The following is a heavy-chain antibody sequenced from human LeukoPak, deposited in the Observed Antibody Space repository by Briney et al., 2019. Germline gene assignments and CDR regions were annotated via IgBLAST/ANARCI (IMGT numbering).Heavy chain of an antibody. CDR1: GFTFSSYA. D-gene: IGHD3-10*01. V-gene: IGHV3-23*01. J-gene: IGHJ6*02. Sequence: GGSLRLSCAASGFTFSSYAMSWVRQAPGKGLEWVSAISGSGGSTYYADSVKGRFTISRDNSKNTLYLQMNSLRAEDTAVYYCAKDPNIRGXGSXSPNYYYGMDVWGQGTTVTVSS. CDR3: AKDPNIRGXGSXSPNYYYGMDV. CDR2: ISGSGGST.